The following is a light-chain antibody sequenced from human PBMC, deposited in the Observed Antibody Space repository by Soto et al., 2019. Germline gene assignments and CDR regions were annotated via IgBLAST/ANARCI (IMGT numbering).Light chain of an antibody. CDR1: QGVSSA. CDR3: QQYNSYPLG. J-gene: IGKJ3*01. CDR2: DAS. V-gene: IGKV1-13*02. Sequence: AMQLTKSPSPLSASVGDRVTIPGRASQGVSSALAWYQQKPGKAPKLLIYDASILEIGVPSRFSGSGSGTDFTLTISSRQPEDFATYYCQQYNSYPLGFGLGTKVDIK.